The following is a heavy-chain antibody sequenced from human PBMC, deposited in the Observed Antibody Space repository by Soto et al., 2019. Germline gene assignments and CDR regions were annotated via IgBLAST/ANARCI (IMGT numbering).Heavy chain of an antibody. CDR1: GFTFSSYN. CDR3: ARERWIGEAGFDS. V-gene: IGHV3-21*01. J-gene: IGHJ4*02. CDR2: ISGGGSYI. D-gene: IGHD3-10*01. Sequence: EVQLVESGGGLVKPGGSLRLSCAASGFTFSSYNMNWVRQAPGKGLEWVACISGGGSYIYYADSLKGRIAISRDNAKNSLYLQMDSLSGDDTAVYFCARERWIGEAGFDSWGQGTLVTVSS.